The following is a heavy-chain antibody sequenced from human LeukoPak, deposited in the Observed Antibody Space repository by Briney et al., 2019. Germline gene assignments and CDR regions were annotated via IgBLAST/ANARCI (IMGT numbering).Heavy chain of an antibody. V-gene: IGHV3-23*01. D-gene: IGHD3-3*01. J-gene: IGHJ4*02. CDR3: AKTGSITIFGVVIRGIYYFDY. Sequence: GGSLRLSCAASGFTFSSYWMHWVRQAPGKGLEWVSAISGSGGSTYYADSVKGRFTISRDNSKNTLYLQMNSLRAEDTAVYYCAKTGSITIFGVVIRGIYYFDYWGQGTLVTVSS. CDR1: GFTFSSYW. CDR2: ISGSGGST.